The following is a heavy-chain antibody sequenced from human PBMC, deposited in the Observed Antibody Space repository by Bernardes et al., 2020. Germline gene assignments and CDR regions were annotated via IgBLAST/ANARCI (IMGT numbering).Heavy chain of an antibody. CDR3: AKREVTTADTIIGVVTPSVRAFDI. J-gene: IGHJ3*02. CDR2: ISGSGGST. CDR1: GFTFSSYA. D-gene: IGHD3-3*01. V-gene: IGHV3-23*01. Sequence: GGSLRLSCAASGFTFSSYAMSWVRQAPGKGLEWVSSISGSGGSTYYADSVKGRFTISRDNSKNTLYLQMNSLRAEDTAVYYCAKREVTTADTIIGVVTPSVRAFDIWGQGTMVTVSS.